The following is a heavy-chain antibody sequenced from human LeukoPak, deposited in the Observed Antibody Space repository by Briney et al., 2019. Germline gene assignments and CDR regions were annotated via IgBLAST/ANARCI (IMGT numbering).Heavy chain of an antibody. CDR1: GGSIRSYY. Sequence: SETLSLTCTVSGGSIRSYYWSWIRQSSGKGPEWIGYIYNSGSTSYNPSFASRVTISLDTSKNQFSLKLSSVTAADTAVYYCARAHTLYYFDYWGQGSLVTVSS. V-gene: IGHV4-59*01. CDR3: ARAHTLYYFDY. CDR2: IYNSGST. J-gene: IGHJ4*02.